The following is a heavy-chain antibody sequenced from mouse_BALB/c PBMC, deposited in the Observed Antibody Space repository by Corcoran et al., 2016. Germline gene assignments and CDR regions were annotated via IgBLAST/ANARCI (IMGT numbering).Heavy chain of an antibody. CDR2: IDPANGNT. V-gene: IGHV14-3*02. CDR1: GFNIKDTN. Sequence: EVQLQQSGAELVKPGASVKLSCTASGFNIKDTNMHWVKQRPEQGLEWIGRIDPANGNTKYDPKFQGKATITADTSSNTAYLQLSSLTSEDTAVYYCARWDWYCDVWGAGTTVTVSS. J-gene: IGHJ1*01. CDR3: ARWDWYCDV.